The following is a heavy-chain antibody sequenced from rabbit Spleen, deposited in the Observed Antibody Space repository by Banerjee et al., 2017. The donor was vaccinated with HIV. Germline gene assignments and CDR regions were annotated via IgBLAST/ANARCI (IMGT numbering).Heavy chain of an antibody. Sequence: QQRLEESGGGLVQPEGSLTLTCTASGFDFSSGYDICWVRRAPGKGPEWIACIDDGSSGSTYYASWAKGRFTISKTSSTTVTLQMTSLTVADTATYFCARDLLGYDDAGGCLWGPGTLVTVS. CDR3: ARDLLGYDDAGGCL. V-gene: IGHV1S45*01. CDR1: GFDFSSGYD. J-gene: IGHJ4*01. CDR2: IDDGSSGST. D-gene: IGHD6-1*01.